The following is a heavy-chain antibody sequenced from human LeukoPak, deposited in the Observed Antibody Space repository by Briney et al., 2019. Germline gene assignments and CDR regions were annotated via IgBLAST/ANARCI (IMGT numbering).Heavy chain of an antibody. Sequence: PNSGGTNYAQKFQGWVTMTRDTSISTAYMELSRLRSDDTAVYYCAKELRGPPIAAAGTGDYWGQGTLVTVSS. CDR2: PNSGGT. V-gene: IGHV1-2*04. D-gene: IGHD6-13*01. J-gene: IGHJ4*02. CDR3: AKELRGPPIAAAGTGDY.